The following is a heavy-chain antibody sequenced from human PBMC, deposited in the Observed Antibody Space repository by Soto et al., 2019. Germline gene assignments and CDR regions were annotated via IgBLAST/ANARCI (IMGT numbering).Heavy chain of an antibody. CDR2: INAGNGHT. D-gene: IGHD2-8*01. CDR3: ARELKGLYYFDY. V-gene: IGHV1-3*01. CDR1: EYTFTSYV. Sequence: ASVKVSCKASEYTFTSYVMHWVRQAPGQSLKWIGWINAGNGHTKYSQKFQDRVTITRDTSANTAYMELSRLRSEDTAVYYCARELKGLYYFDYWGQGALVTVSS. J-gene: IGHJ4*02.